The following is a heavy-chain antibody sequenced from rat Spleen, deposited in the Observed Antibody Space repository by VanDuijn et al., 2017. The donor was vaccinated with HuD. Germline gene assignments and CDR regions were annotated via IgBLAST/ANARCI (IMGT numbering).Heavy chain of an antibody. CDR2: ISTSGDTT. V-gene: IGHV5-25*01. CDR1: GFTFSNYY. CDR3: ARQDYYSSYCDY. J-gene: IGHJ2*01. D-gene: IGHD1-2*01. Sequence: EVQLVESGGGLVQPGRSMKLSCAALGFTFSNYYMAWVRQAPTKGLEWVASISTSGDTTYYRDSVKGRFTISRDNAKNTQYLQMDSLRSEDTATYYCARQDYYSSYCDYWGQGVMVTVSS.